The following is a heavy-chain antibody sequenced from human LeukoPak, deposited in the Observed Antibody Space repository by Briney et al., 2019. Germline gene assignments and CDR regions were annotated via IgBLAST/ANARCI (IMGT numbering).Heavy chain of an antibody. CDR2: IWYDGSNK. Sequence: GRSLRLSCAASGFTFSSYGMHWVRQAPGKGLEWVAVIWYDGSNKYYADSVKGRFTISRDNSKNTLYLQMNSLRAEDTAVYYCAKDSRHYYYDSSGYLDYWGQGTLVTVPS. CDR1: GFTFSSYG. CDR3: AKDSRHYYYDSSGYLDY. V-gene: IGHV3-33*06. D-gene: IGHD3-22*01. J-gene: IGHJ4*02.